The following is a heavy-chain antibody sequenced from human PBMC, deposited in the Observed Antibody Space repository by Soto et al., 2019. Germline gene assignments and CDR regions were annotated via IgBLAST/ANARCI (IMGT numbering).Heavy chain of an antibody. CDR3: ARGRGPTQRSQYYYYGMDV. Sequence: QVQLVQSGAEVKKPGASVKVSCKASGYTFTSYGISWVRQAPGQGLEWMGWISAYNGNTNYAQKLQGRVTMTTDTATSTAYMELRSLRSDDTAVYYCARGRGPTQRSQYYYYGMDVWGQGTTVTVSS. CDR1: GYTFTSYG. J-gene: IGHJ6*02. V-gene: IGHV1-18*01. CDR2: ISAYNGNT. D-gene: IGHD1-1*01.